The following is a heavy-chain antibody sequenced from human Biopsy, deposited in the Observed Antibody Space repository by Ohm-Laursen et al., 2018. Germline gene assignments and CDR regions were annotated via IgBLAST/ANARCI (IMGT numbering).Heavy chain of an antibody. CDR1: AGSINNYY. J-gene: IGHJ4*02. D-gene: IGHD6-19*01. V-gene: IGHV4-59*07. CDR3: ARCMRSSGGPCFDS. Sequence: SDTLSLTCTVFAGSINNYYWNWIRQPPGKGLEWIGNIYYSGSTNYNPSLESRVTISVDTPKYQFSLKLSSVTAADTAVYYWARCMRSSGGPCFDSWGQGALVTVSS. CDR2: IYYSGST.